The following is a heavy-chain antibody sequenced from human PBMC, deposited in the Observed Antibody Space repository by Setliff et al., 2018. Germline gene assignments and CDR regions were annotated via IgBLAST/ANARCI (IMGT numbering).Heavy chain of an antibody. CDR2: IYTSGST. D-gene: IGHD5-12*01. Sequence: SETLSLTCTVSGGSISSYYWSWIRQPAGKGLEWIGRIYTSGSTNYNPSLKSRVTMSVDTSKNQFSLKLSSVTAADTAVYYCARGKRLPPPRTARGYSGYDYWGQGTLVTVSS. CDR1: GGSISSYY. V-gene: IGHV4-4*07. CDR3: ARGKRLPPPRTARGYSGYDY. J-gene: IGHJ4*02.